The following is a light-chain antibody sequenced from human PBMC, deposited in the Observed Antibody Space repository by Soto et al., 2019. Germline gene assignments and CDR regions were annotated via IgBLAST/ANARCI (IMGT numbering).Light chain of an antibody. CDR2: GAS. CDR1: QSVSNNY. J-gene: IGKJ1*01. Sequence: EIVLTPSPDTLSLFPVERATLSCRASQSVSNNYLAWYQQRPGQAPRLLIHGASSRATGIPDRFSGSGSGTDFTLTISRLEPEDFAAYYCQQYGRSPRTFGQGTKVDIK. V-gene: IGKV3-20*01. CDR3: QQYGRSPRT.